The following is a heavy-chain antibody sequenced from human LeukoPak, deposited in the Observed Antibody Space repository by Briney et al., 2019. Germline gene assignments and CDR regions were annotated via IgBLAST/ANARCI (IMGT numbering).Heavy chain of an antibody. CDR1: GGSFSGYY. Sequence: PSETLSLTCAVYGGSFSGYYWSWIRQPPGKGLEWIGEINHSGSTNYNPSLKSRVTISVDTSKNQFSLKLSSVTAADTAVYYCARGTGLGGYSSYIDYWGQGTLVTVSS. CDR3: ARGTGLGGYSSYIDY. J-gene: IGHJ4*02. V-gene: IGHV4-34*01. CDR2: INHSGST. D-gene: IGHD2-21*02.